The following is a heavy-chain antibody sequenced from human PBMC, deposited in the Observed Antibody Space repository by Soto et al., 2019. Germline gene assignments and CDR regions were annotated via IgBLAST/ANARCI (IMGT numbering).Heavy chain of an antibody. V-gene: IGHV4-59*01. J-gene: IGHJ4*02. D-gene: IGHD6-13*01. CDR1: GGSISSYY. CDR3: ASERRYSSRPGYFAY. Sequence: QESGPGLVKPSETLSLTCTVSGGSISSYYWSWIRQPPGKGLEWIGYIYYSGSTNSNPSLXSRXTTYVDPSINHCPLKLSSATAAGTAVYYCASERRYSSRPGYFAYWVQGTLVTVSS. CDR2: IYYSGST.